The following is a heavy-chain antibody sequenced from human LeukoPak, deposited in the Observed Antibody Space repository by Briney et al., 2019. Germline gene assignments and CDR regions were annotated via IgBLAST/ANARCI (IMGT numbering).Heavy chain of an antibody. V-gene: IGHV4-34*01. Sequence: PSETLSLTCAVYGGSFSGYYCSWIRQPPGKGLEWIGEINHSGSTNYNPSLKSRVTISVDTSRNQFPLKLSSVTAADTAVYYCAREPAAMYFDYWGQGTRVTVSS. CDR3: AREPAAMYFDY. CDR2: INHSGST. J-gene: IGHJ4*02. CDR1: GGSFSGYY. D-gene: IGHD2-2*01.